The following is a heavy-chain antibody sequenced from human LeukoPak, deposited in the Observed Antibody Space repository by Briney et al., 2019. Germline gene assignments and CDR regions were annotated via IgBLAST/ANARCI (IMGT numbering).Heavy chain of an antibody. V-gene: IGHV3-48*03. CDR3: ARAGGIVGASGYFDY. J-gene: IGHJ4*02. D-gene: IGHD1-26*01. CDR2: ISSSGSTI. CDR1: GFTFSSFE. Sequence: GGSLRLSCAASGFTFSSFEMNWVRQAPGKGLEWVSYISSSGSTIYYVDSVKGRFTISRDNAKNSLYLQMNSLRAEDTAVYYCARAGGIVGASGYFDYWGQGTLVTVSS.